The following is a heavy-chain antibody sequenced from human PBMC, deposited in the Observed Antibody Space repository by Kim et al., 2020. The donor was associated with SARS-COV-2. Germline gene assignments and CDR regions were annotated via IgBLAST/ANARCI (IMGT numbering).Heavy chain of an antibody. V-gene: IGHV3-53*01. CDR2: IFFAGGT. Sequence: GGSLRLSCAASGFTVSSNYMTWVRQAPGKGLEWVSVIFFAGGTFYTDAVKGRFTISRDNSKNTVDLQMNSMRAEDTAVYYCARGSRTRREVDFWHGGTL. CDR3: ARGSRTRREVDF. CDR1: GFTVSSNY. J-gene: IGHJ4*02. D-gene: IGHD6-25*01.